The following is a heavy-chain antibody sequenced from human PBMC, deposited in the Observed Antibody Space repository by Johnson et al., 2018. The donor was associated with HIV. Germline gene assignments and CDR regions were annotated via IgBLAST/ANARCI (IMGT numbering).Heavy chain of an antibody. CDR2: ISYDGSNT. J-gene: IGHJ3*02. CDR3: ARVRPGNPHDAFDI. V-gene: IGHV3-30*03. Sequence: QVQLVESGGGVVQPGRSLRLSCGASGFSVSINYITWVRQAPGKGLEWLIVISYDGSNTYYADSVKGRFTISRDNSKNTLYLQMTSLRAEDTAMYYCARVRPGNPHDAFDIWGQGTMVTVSS. D-gene: IGHD1-14*01. CDR1: GFSVSINY.